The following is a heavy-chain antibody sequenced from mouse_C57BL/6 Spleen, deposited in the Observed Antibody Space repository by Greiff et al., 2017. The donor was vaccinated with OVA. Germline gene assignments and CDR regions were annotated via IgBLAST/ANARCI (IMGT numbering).Heavy chain of an antibody. J-gene: IGHJ4*01. V-gene: IGHV1-55*01. Sequence: QAQLQQPGAELVKPGASVKMSCKASGYTFTSYWITWVKQRPGQGLEWIGDIYPGSGSTNYNEKFKSKATLTVDTSSSTAYMQLSSLTSEDSAVYYCARGGSSPYYAMDYWGQGTSVTVSS. CDR1: GYTFTSYW. D-gene: IGHD1-1*01. CDR2: IYPGSGST. CDR3: ARGGSSPYYAMDY.